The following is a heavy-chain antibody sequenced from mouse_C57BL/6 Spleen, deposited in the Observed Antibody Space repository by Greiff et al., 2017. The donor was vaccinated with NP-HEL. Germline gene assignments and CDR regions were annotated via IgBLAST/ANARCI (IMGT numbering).Heavy chain of an antibody. CDR3: ARSGSTMDFDY. J-gene: IGHJ2*01. V-gene: IGHV1-59*01. D-gene: IGHD2-1*01. CDR1: GYTFTSYW. Sequence: QVQLQQPGAELVRPGTSVKLSCKASGYTFTSYWMHWVKQRPGQGLEWIGVIDPSDSYTNYNQKFKGKATLTVDTSSSTAYMQLSSLTSEDSAVYYCARSGSTMDFDYWGQGTTLTVSS. CDR2: IDPSDSYT.